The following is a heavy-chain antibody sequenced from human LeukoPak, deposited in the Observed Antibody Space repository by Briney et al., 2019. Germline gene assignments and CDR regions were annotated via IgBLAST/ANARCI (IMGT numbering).Heavy chain of an antibody. CDR2: IYPRDGST. V-gene: IGHV1-46*01. CDR3: ARDQEGFDY. J-gene: IGHJ4*02. Sequence: ASVKVSCKASGYTFTSNYIHWVRQAPGQGLEWMGMIYPRDGSTSYAEKFQGRVTVTRDTSTSTVHMELSGLRSEDTAVYYCARDQEGFDYWGQGTLVTVSS. CDR1: GYTFTSNY.